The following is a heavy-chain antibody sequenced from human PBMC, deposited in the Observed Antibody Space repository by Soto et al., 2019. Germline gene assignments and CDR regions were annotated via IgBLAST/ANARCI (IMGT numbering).Heavy chain of an antibody. V-gene: IGHV2-5*02. J-gene: IGHJ4*02. D-gene: IGHD1-26*01. CDR3: APAYGGRSLY. CDR2: IYWDDTK. Sequence: QITLKESGPTLVKPTQTLTLTCTFSGFSLTTDRVGVGWIRQPPGEALEWLAVIYWDDTKTYRPSLESRLTITKDTPKNQVALTMTTMDSVDTVTYYCAPAYGGRSLYWGQGTLVTVSS. CDR1: GFSLTTDRVG.